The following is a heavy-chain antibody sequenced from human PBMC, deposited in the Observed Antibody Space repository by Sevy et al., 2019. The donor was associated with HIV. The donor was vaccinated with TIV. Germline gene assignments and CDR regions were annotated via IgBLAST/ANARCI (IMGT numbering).Heavy chain of an antibody. V-gene: IGHV3-7*04. CDR3: ARGNSGSFDY. J-gene: IGHJ4*02. D-gene: IGHD3-22*01. CDR1: GFTFSTYW. CDR2: IKQDESEK. Sequence: GGSLRISCAASGFTFSTYWMHWVRQAPGKGLEWVANIKQDESEKYYVASVKGRFTISRDNAKNSLYLQMNSLRPGDTAVYYCARGNSGSFDYRGQGTLVTVSS.